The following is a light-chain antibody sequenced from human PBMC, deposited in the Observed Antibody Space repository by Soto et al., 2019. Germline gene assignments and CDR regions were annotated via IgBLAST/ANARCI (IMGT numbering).Light chain of an antibody. CDR2: AAY. CDR1: QGISSY. CDR3: RQYYSYPRT. V-gene: IGKV1-8*01. J-gene: IGKJ1*01. Sequence: AIRMTQSPSSLSASTGDRVTITCRASQGISSYLAWYQQKPGKAPKLLIYAAYNLQSGVPSRFSGSGSGTDFTLTISCLQSEDFATYYCRQYYSYPRTFGQGTKVEIK.